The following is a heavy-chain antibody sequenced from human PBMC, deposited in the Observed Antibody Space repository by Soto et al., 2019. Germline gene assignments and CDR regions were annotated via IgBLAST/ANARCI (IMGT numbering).Heavy chain of an antibody. CDR2: LNSDGSIT. V-gene: IGHV3-74*01. J-gene: IGHJ4*02. Sequence: PGGSLRLSCAASGFTFSGYWMHWVRQSPGKGLVWVSRLNSDGSITSYADSVKGRFTISRDNAKNTLYLQMNSLRAEDTAVYFCARGGAYTGGWFIWGPGTLVTVSS. CDR3: ARGGAYTGGWFI. CDR1: GFTFSGYW. D-gene: IGHD6-19*01.